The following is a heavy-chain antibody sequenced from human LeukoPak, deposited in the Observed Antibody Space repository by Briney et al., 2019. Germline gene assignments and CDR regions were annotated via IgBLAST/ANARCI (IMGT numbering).Heavy chain of an antibody. CDR2: ISANGGST. V-gene: IGHV3-23*01. CDR3: AKIPGRIAADGTG. D-gene: IGHD6-13*01. CDR1: GFAFSTYA. J-gene: IGHJ4*02. Sequence: GGPLRLSCAASGFAFSTYAMNWVRQAPGKGLEWVSGISANGGSTYYGDSVKGRFTISRDNSKNMLFLQMNSLRAEDTALYYCAKIPGRIAADGTGWGQGTLVTVSS.